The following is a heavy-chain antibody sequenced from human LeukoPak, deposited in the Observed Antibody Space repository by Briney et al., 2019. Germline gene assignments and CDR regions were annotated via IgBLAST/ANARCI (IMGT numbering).Heavy chain of an antibody. Sequence: ASVKVSCKASGYTFSGYYIHWVRQAPGQGLEWMGWINPNSGGTNYAQKFQGRVTMTRDTSISTAYMELSRLRSDDTAVYYCARSRITMIVVVGRYFDYWGQGTLVTVSS. V-gene: IGHV1-2*02. D-gene: IGHD3-22*01. CDR3: ARSRITMIVVVGRYFDY. CDR2: INPNSGGT. CDR1: GYTFSGYY. J-gene: IGHJ4*02.